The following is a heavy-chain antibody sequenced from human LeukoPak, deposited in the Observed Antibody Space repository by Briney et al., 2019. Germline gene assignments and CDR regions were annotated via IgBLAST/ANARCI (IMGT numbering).Heavy chain of an antibody. CDR2: IYYSGST. CDR1: GGSISSYY. CDR3: ARDRGAALGPDY. J-gene: IGHJ4*02. D-gene: IGHD1-26*01. V-gene: IGHV4-59*01. Sequence: SETLSLTCTVSGGSISSYYWSWIRQPPGKGLEWIGYIYYSGSTNYNPSLKSRVTISVDTSKNQFSLKLSSVTAADTAVYYCARDRGAALGPDYWGQGTLVTVSS.